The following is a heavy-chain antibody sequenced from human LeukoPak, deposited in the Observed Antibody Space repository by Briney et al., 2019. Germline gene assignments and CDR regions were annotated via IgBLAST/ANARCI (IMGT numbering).Heavy chain of an antibody. D-gene: IGHD1-26*01. V-gene: IGHV5-51*01. CDR2: IYPGDSDT. CDR3: ARSGGNYYSI. J-gene: IGHJ3*02. CDR1: GYRFTSYW. Sequence: GESLKISCKGSGYRFTSYWIGWVRQMPGKGLEWMEIIYPGDSDTIYSPSFQGQVTISADKSTSTANLQWSSLKASDTAMYYCARSGGNYYSIWGQGTMVTVSS.